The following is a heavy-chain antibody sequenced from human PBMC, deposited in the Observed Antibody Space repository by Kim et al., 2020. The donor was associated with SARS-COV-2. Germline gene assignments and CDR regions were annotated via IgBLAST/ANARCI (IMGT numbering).Heavy chain of an antibody. CDR3: ARGIGDFYDSLCSF. D-gene: IGHD2-21*01. J-gene: IGHJ2*01. Sequence: ASVKVSCKASGYTFTGHYIIWVRQVPGQGLEWIGRINPRDGGTYYAQRVQGRVTMTSDTSTSTVYMELSSLSPEDTALYYCARGIGDFYDSLCSFWG. CDR1: GYTFTGHY. V-gene: IGHV1-46*01. CDR2: INPRDGGT.